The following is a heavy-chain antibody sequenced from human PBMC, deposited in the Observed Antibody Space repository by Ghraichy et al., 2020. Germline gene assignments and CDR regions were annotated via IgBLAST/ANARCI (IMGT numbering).Heavy chain of an antibody. CDR2: ISSSSSYI. CDR1: GFTFSSYS. Sequence: GGSLRLSCAASGFTFSSYSMNWVRQAPGKGLEWVSSISSSSSYIYYADSVKGRFTISRDNAKNSLYLQMNSLRAEDTAVYYCASSSVGTHTIDYGGQETLVTVSS. V-gene: IGHV3-21*01. CDR3: ASSSVGTHTIDY. J-gene: IGHJ4*02. D-gene: IGHD1-1*01.